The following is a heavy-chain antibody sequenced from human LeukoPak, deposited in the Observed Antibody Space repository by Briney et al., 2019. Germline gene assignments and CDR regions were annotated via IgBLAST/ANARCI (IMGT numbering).Heavy chain of an antibody. CDR1: GYSFTNYW. Sequence: GESLKISCKGSGYSFTNYWIGWVRQMPGKGLEWMGISYPGDSDTRYSPSFQGQVTISVDRSISTAYLQWSSLKASDTAMYYCARHLDDYGDHYFDYWGQGTLVTVSS. V-gene: IGHV5-51*01. J-gene: IGHJ4*02. D-gene: IGHD4-17*01. CDR3: ARHLDDYGDHYFDY. CDR2: SYPGDSDT.